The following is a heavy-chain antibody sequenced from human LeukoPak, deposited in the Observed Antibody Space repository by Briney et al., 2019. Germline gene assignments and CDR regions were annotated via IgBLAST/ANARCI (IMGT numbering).Heavy chain of an antibody. V-gene: IGHV4-30-2*01. D-gene: IGHD3-22*01. Sequence: SSETLSLTCAVPGGSISSGGYSWSWIRQPPGKGLEWIGYIYHSGSTYYNPSLKSRVTISVDRSKNQFSLKLSSVTAADTAVYYCAREWLSAFDIWGQGTMVTVSS. CDR1: GGSISSGGYS. CDR2: IYHSGST. J-gene: IGHJ3*02. CDR3: AREWLSAFDI.